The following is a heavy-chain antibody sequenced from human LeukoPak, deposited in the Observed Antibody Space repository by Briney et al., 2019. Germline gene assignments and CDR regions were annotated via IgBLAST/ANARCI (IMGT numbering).Heavy chain of an antibody. J-gene: IGHJ4*02. CDR1: GFTFSSYA. Sequence: GGSLRLSCAASGFTFSSYAMSWVRQAPGKGLEWVSSISSSSSYIYYEDSVKGRFTISRDNAKNSLYLQMNSLRAEDTAVYYCAIEDYCGLGSSPGHWGQGTLGPVSS. V-gene: IGHV3-21*01. CDR2: ISSSSSYI. D-gene: IGHD3-10*01. CDR3: AIEDYCGLGSSPGH.